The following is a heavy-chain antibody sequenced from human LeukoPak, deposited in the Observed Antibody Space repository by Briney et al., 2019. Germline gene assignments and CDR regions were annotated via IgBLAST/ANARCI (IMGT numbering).Heavy chain of an antibody. Sequence: GGSLRLSCAASGLTFSSYWMTWVRQAPGKGLECVANIKEDGSEEYYVDSVKGRFSISRDNTKNSLHLQMNSLRAEDTAVYYCARDWLAGNPYHAFDLWGKGTMVTVSS. CDR1: GLTFSSYW. V-gene: IGHV3-7*01. CDR3: ARDWLAGNPYHAFDL. D-gene: IGHD3-22*01. CDR2: IKEDGSEE. J-gene: IGHJ3*01.